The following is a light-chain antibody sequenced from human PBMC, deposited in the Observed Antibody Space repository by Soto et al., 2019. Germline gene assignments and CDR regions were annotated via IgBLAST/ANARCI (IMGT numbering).Light chain of an antibody. J-gene: IGKJ5*01. CDR3: QQRNVWPPVT. Sequence: DIVMTQSPDSLAVSLGERVTLSCRSSHSVSSNSLAWYQQKPGQAPRLLIYGASSRATGIPDRFSGSGSGTDFTLTISSLEPEDAAVYYCQQRNVWPPVTFGQGTRLEIK. CDR2: GAS. V-gene: IGKV3D-20*02. CDR1: HSVSSNS.